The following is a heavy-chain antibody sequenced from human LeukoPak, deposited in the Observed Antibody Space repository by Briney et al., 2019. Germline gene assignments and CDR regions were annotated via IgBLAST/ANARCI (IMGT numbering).Heavy chain of an antibody. CDR3: ARDGDYCSSTSCYTYYFDY. Sequence: PGGSLRLSCAASGFTFSSYEMNWVRQAPGKGLEWVSYISSSSSTIYYADSVKGRFTISRDNAKNSLYLQMNSLRAEDTAVYYCARDGDYCSSTSCYTYYFDYWGQGTLVTVSS. CDR1: GFTFSSYE. D-gene: IGHD2-2*02. J-gene: IGHJ4*02. V-gene: IGHV3-48*03. CDR2: ISSSSSTI.